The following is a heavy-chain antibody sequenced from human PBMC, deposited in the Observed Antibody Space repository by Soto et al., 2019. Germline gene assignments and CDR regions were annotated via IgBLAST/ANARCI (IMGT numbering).Heavy chain of an antibody. V-gene: IGHV4-39*01. J-gene: IGHJ3*02. Sequence: SETLSLTCTVSGGSISSSSYYWGWIRQPPGKGLEWIGSIYYSGSTYYNPSLKIRVTISVDTSKNQFPLKLSSVTAADTAVYYCAGRITKYDFWSGYEPDDAFDIWGQGTMVTVSS. CDR1: GGSISSSSYY. D-gene: IGHD3-3*01. CDR2: IYYSGST. CDR3: AGRITKYDFWSGYEPDDAFDI.